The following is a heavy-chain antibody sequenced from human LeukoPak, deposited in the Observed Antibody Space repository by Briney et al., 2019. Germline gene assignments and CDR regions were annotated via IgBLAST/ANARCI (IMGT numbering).Heavy chain of an antibody. CDR1: GFTFSTYN. D-gene: IGHD6-6*01. CDR3: ARAPYSYSYRPPPDY. CDR2: IWYDGSNK. V-gene: IGHV3-33*01. J-gene: IGHJ4*02. Sequence: GGSLRLSCSASGFTFSTYNMHWVRQAPGTGLERVAVIWYDGSNKYYADPVKGRFTISRDNSKNTLYLQMNSLRVEDTAVYYCARAPYSYSYRPPPDYWGQGTLVTVSS.